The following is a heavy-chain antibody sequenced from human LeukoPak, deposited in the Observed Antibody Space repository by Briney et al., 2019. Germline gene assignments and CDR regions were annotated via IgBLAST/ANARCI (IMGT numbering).Heavy chain of an antibody. V-gene: IGHV4-4*07. J-gene: IGHJ4*02. CDR1: GGSISTNY. CDR2: IFASGST. D-gene: IGHD3-9*01. CDR3: ARGGLRYLYYFDY. Sequence: SETLSLTCTVSGGSISTNYWSWVRQPAGKGLEWIGRIFASGSTNYNPSLKSRVTMSVDTSKNQFSLKLSSVTAADTAVYYCARGGLRYLYYFDYWGQGTLVTVSS.